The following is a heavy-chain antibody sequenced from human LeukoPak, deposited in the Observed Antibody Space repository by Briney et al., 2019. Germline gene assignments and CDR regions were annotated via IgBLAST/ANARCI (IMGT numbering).Heavy chain of an antibody. D-gene: IGHD3-9*01. CDR3: ARRYYDILTGYPYYFDY. J-gene: IGHJ4*02. CDR1: GGSISSGDYY. CDR2: IYYSGST. Sequence: PSETLSLTCTVSGGSISSGDYYWRWIRQPPGKGLEWIGYIYYSGSTYYNPSLKSRVTISVDTSKNQFSLKLSSVTAADTAVYYCARRYYDILTGYPYYFDYWGQGTLVTVSS. V-gene: IGHV4-30-4*01.